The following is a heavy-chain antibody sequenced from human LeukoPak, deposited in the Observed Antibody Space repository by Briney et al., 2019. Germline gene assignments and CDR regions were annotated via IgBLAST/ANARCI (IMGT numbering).Heavy chain of an antibody. Sequence: SQTLSLTCAISGDSVSSNSAAWNWIRQSPSRGLEWLGRTYYRSKWYNDYAPSVKSRITINADTSKNQFSLQLNSMTPDDTAVYYCARDEGPYSSGWKDGFGYWGQGALVTVSS. D-gene: IGHD6-19*01. J-gene: IGHJ4*02. CDR1: GDSVSSNSAA. V-gene: IGHV6-1*01. CDR3: ARDEGPYSSGWKDGFGY. CDR2: TYYRSKWYN.